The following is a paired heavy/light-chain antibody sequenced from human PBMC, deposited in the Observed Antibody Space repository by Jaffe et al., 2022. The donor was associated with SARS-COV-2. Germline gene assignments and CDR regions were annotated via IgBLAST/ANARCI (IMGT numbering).Heavy chain of an antibody. CDR2: ITSVSVYK. CDR1: GFTFSSYS. D-gene: IGHD1-26*01. J-gene: IGHJ6*03. V-gene: IGHV3-21*04. CDR3: ARAFSAGGGHYYMDV. Sequence: ELQLVESGGGLVKPGGSLRLSCAASGFTFSSYSMNWVRQPPGKGLEWVSSITSVSVYKYYADSVRGRFTISRDNAKNSLFLQMNSLRVEDTALYYCARAFSAGGGHYYMDVWGKGTTVTVSS.
Light chain of an antibody. CDR1: NSDVGGYNY. CDR3: CSFAGSYTWV. Sequence: QSALTQPRSVSGSPGQSVTFSCTGTNSDVGGYNYVSWYQQHPGKAPKLMIYDVTKRPSGVPDRFSGSKSGNTASLTISGLQTEDEADYYCCSFAGSYTWVFGGGTKLTVL. CDR2: DVT. V-gene: IGLV2-11*01. J-gene: IGLJ3*02.